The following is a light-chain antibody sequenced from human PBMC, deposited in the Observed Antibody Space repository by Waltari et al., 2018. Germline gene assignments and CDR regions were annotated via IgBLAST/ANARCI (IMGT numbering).Light chain of an antibody. V-gene: IGKV3-11*01. CDR2: DAS. Sequence: EIVLTQSPATLSLSPGESATLSCRASQSIGPYLAWYQHTPGQAPRLLIYDASNRATGIPPRFSGSGSGTDFILTISSLEPEDFAVYYCQQRSGWPQTFGQGTNVEI. CDR3: QQRSGWPQT. J-gene: IGKJ1*01. CDR1: QSIGPY.